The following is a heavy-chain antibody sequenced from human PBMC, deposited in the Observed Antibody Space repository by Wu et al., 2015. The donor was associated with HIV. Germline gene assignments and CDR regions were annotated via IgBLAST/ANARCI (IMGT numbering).Heavy chain of an antibody. CDR3: ARGPGYSYGYSYFDS. J-gene: IGHJ4*02. CDR2: LNPNSGKT. Sequence: QVQLVQSGAEVKKPGASVKVSCKASGYTFTSYDINWVRQATGQGLEWMGWLNPNSGKTGYAQKFQGRVTMTRNTPISTAYMELTSLRSEDTAIYYCARGPGYSYGYSYFDSWGQGTLVTVSS. CDR1: GYTFTSYD. D-gene: IGHD5-18*01. V-gene: IGHV1-8*01.